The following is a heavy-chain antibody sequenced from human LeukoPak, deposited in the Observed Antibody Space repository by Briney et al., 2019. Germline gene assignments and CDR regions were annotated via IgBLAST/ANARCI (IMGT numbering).Heavy chain of an antibody. J-gene: IGHJ4*02. D-gene: IGHD2-2*01. V-gene: IGHV4-4*02. CDR1: GGSISSRNW. Sequence: PSETLSLTCAVSGGSISSRNWWSWVRQPPGKGLEWIGEIYHSGSTNYNPSLKTRVTISVDTSKNQFSLKLSSVTAADTAVYYCAGRRPYCSSTSCRRYYFDYWGQGTLVTVSS. CDR2: IYHSGST. CDR3: AGRRPYCSSTSCRRYYFDY.